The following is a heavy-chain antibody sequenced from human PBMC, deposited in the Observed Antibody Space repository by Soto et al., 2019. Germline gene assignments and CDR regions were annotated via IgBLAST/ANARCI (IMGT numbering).Heavy chain of an antibody. CDR1: GGSLRSDL. V-gene: IGHV4-59*01. D-gene: IGHD4-17*01. CDR3: ARHQQTTTWVRWFDP. J-gene: IGHJ5*02. Sequence: PSETLYLTWSVSGGSLRSDLWSWIRQPPGKGPEWIGYISYTGNTFYNPSLESRVTISLDMSQKQFSLKLTSVTPADTAVYYCARHQQTTTWVRWFDPWGQGTLVTVSS. CDR2: ISYTGNT.